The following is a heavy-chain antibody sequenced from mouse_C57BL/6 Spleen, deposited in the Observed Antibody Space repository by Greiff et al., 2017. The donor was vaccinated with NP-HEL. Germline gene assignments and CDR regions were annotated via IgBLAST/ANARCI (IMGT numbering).Heavy chain of an antibody. V-gene: IGHV1-81*01. CDR1: GYTFTSYG. CDR3: ARRGATVVAPYYYAMDY. J-gene: IGHJ4*01. D-gene: IGHD1-1*01. CDR2: IYPRSGNT. Sequence: QVQLQQSGAELARPGASVKLSCKASGYTFTSYGISWVKQRTGQGLEWIGEIYPRSGNTYYNEKFKGKATLTADKSSSTAYMELRSLTSEDSAVYFCARRGATVVAPYYYAMDYWGQGTSVTVSS.